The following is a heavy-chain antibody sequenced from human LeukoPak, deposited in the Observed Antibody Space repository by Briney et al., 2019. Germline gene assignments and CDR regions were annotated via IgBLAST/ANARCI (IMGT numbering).Heavy chain of an antibody. J-gene: IGHJ4*02. CDR1: GGSISSRGYY. D-gene: IGHD5-18*01. CDR3: ARRGDSYAVFDY. V-gene: IGHV4-39*01. CDR2: ITYSGST. Sequence: PSETLSLTCTVSGGSISSRGYYWGWIRQPPGKGLEWIGTITYSGSTYFSPSVKSRVSMSMDTSKNQFSLKLTSVAAADTAVNYCARRGDSYAVFDYWGQGTLVTVSS.